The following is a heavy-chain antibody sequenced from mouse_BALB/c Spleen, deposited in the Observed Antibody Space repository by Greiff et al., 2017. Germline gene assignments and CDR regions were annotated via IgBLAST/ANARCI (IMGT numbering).Heavy chain of an antibody. CDR3: ARGTGNFYFDY. J-gene: IGHJ2*01. Sequence: EVQRVEPGGGLVKPGGSLKLSCAASGFTFSSYSMSWVRQTPEKRLEWVASISSGGSTYYPDSVKGRFTISRDNARNILYLQMSSLRSEDTAMYYCARGTGNFYFDYWGQGTTLTVSS. D-gene: IGHD2-1*01. CDR2: ISSGGST. V-gene: IGHV5-6-5*01. CDR1: GFTFSSYS.